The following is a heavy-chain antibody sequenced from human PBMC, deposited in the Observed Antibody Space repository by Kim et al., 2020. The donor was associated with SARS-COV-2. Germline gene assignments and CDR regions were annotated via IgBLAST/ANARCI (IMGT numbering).Heavy chain of an antibody. Sequence: GGSLRLSCAASGFTFSSYGMHWVRQAPGKGLEWVAVISYDGSNKYYADSVKGRFTISRDNSKNTLYLQMNSLRAEDTAVYYCANSAPWGSGYYYGGYWGQGTLVTVSS. V-gene: IGHV3-30*18. CDR1: GFTFSSYG. D-gene: IGHD3-22*01. CDR2: ISYDGSNK. CDR3: ANSAPWGSGYYYGGY. J-gene: IGHJ4*02.